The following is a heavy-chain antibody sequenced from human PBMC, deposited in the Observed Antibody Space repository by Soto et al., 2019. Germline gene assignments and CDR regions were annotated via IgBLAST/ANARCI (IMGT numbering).Heavy chain of an antibody. V-gene: IGHV3-23*01. J-gene: IGHJ4*02. Sequence: GGSLRLSCAASGFTFYSSAMSWVRQAPGKGLEWVSAISTTGGNTLYADSVKGRFTISRDNSKNTLYLQMNSLRAEDTAIYYCAKPSGGSYPESRVFDSWGQGTQVTVSS. CDR1: GFTFYSSA. D-gene: IGHD1-26*01. CDR2: ISTTGGNT. CDR3: AKPSGGSYPESRVFDS.